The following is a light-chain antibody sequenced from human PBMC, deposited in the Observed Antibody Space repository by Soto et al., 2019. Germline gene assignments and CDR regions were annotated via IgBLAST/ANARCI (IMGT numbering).Light chain of an antibody. CDR2: KAS. V-gene: IGKV1-5*03. CDR1: QSISHW. CDR3: QQYTNTNNPWM. Sequence: DIQMTQSPYTLSASVGDRVTITCRAIQSISHWLAWYQQKPGKAPKFLIYKASILDSGVPSRFSGSGSGTEFTLTISSLQPDDSATYYCQQYTNTNNPWMFGQGTKVDIK. J-gene: IGKJ1*01.